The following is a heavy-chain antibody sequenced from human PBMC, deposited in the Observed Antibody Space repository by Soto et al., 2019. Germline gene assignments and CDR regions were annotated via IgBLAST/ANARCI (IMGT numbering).Heavy chain of an antibody. CDR3: ARADSYYYYMDV. D-gene: IGHD3-22*01. V-gene: IGHV1-18*01. J-gene: IGHJ6*03. Sequence: ASVTVSCTASGYTFTSYGISWVRQAPGQGLEWMGWISAYNGNTNYAQKLQGRVTMTTDTSTSTAYMELRSLRSDDTAVYYCARADSYYYYMDVWGKGTTVTVSS. CDR1: GYTFTSYG. CDR2: ISAYNGNT.